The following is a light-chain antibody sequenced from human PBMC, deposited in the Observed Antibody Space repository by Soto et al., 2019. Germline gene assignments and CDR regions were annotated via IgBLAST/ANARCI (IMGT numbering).Light chain of an antibody. Sequence: EIVMTQSPATLSVSPGERVTLSCRARQSVSSNLAWYQQKPGQAPRLLIYGASTRATGIPARFSGSGSGTEFTLTISSLQSEDFAVYYCQQYNNWPLTFGGGTKEEIK. J-gene: IGKJ4*01. CDR2: GAS. CDR1: QSVSSN. V-gene: IGKV3-15*01. CDR3: QQYNNWPLT.